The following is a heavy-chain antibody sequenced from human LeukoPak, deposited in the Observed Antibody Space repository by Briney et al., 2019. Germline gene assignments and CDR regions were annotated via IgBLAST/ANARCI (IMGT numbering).Heavy chain of an antibody. CDR3: ARVIVVAGDLGCNSYYAMDV. J-gene: IGHJ6*02. Sequence: ASLKLSCKASGYTFTSYDINWVRQATGQGLEWMGWINTNGGNTDYSQKFKGRVTMTRNTSISTAYMELSSLRSEDTAVYYCARVIVVAGDLGCNSYYAMDVWGQGTTVTVSS. CDR2: INTNGGNT. D-gene: IGHD6-19*01. CDR1: GYTFTSYD. V-gene: IGHV1-8*01.